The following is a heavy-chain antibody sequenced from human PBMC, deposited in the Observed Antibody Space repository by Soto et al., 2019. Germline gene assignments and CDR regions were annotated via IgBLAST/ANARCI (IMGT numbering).Heavy chain of an antibody. D-gene: IGHD3-3*01. CDR3: ARFLWSDTSLYYFDY. CDR2: IYWDDDK. CDR1: GFSLTGSGVG. Sequence: QSTLKESGPTLVKPTQTLTLTCTFSGFSLTGSGVGVGWIRQPPGKALEWLALIYWDDDKRYSPSLKRRLTIIKDTSKNQVALTVTNMDPVDTATYYCARFLWSDTSLYYFDYWGQGTLVTVSS. V-gene: IGHV2-5*02. J-gene: IGHJ4*02.